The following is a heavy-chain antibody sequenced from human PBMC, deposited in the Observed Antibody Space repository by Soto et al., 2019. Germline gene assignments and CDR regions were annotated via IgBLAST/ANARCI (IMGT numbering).Heavy chain of an antibody. J-gene: IGHJ4*02. CDR2: IIPIFGTA. D-gene: IGHD3-3*01. V-gene: IGHV1-69*01. Sequence: QVQLVQSGAEVKKPGSSVKVSCKASGGTFSSYAISWVRQAPGQGLEWMGGIIPIFGTANYAQKFQGRVTITADESTRTGYMELSSLRSEDTAVYYCARGGLGDYDFWSGYYPPDYWGQGTLVTVSS. CDR1: GGTFSSYA. CDR3: ARGGLGDYDFWSGYYPPDY.